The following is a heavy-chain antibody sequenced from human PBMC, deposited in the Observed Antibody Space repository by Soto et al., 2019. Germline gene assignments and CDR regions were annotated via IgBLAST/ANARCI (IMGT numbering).Heavy chain of an antibody. V-gene: IGHV3-21*01. CDR2: ISSSSSYI. J-gene: IGHJ4*02. Sequence: EVQLVESGGGLVKPGGSLRLSCAASGFTFSSYSMNWVRQAPGKGLEWVSSISSSSSYIYYADSVKGRFTISRDNAKNSLYLQMNSLGAEDTAVYYCARDLTTVTTRYFDYWGQGTLVTVSS. D-gene: IGHD4-17*01. CDR3: ARDLTTVTTRYFDY. CDR1: GFTFSSYS.